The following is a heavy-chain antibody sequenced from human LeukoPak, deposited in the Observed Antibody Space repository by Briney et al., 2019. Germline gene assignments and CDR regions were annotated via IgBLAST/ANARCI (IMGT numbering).Heavy chain of an antibody. J-gene: IGHJ4*02. CDR1: GGTFSSYA. V-gene: IGHV1-69*05. Sequence: SVKVSCKASGGTFSSYAISWVRQAPGQGLEWMGGIIPIFGTANYAQKLQGRVTMTTDTSTSTAYMELRSLRSDDTAVYYCARTEVGATLFDYWGQGTLVTVSS. D-gene: IGHD1-26*01. CDR3: ARTEVGATLFDY. CDR2: IIPIFGTA.